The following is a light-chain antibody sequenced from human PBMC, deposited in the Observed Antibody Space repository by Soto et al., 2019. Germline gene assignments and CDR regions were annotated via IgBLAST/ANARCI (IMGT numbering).Light chain of an antibody. CDR3: HHYGGSPRT. Sequence: EIVLTQSPGTLSLSPGERATLSCRASQSVSSSYLAWYQQKPGQAPRLLIYGASSRATGIPDRFSGSGSWTAFTLSISRVELEAFAVSYCHHYGGSPRTFGGVTKVEIK. CDR2: GAS. V-gene: IGKV3-20*01. J-gene: IGKJ4*01. CDR1: QSVSSSY.